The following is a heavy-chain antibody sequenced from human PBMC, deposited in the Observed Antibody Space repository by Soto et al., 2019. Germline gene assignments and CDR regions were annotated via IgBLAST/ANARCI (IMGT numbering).Heavy chain of an antibody. J-gene: IGHJ4*02. CDR2: IYYSGST. D-gene: IGHD3-16*02. CDR1: GGSISSSSYY. V-gene: IGHV4-39*01. Sequence: SETLSLTCTVSGGSISSSSYYWGWIRQPPGKGLEWIGSIYYSGSTYYNPSLKSRVTISVDTSKNQFSLKLSSVTAADTAVYYCARLTDYVWGSYRRIFDYWGQGTLVTVSS. CDR3: ARLTDYVWGSYRRIFDY.